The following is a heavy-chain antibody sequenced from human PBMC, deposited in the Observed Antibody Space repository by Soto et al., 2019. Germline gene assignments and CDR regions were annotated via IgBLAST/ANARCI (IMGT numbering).Heavy chain of an antibody. CDR1: GFTFSNYG. V-gene: IGHV3-30*18. D-gene: IGHD1-20*01. CDR3: AKSLRITGTFDY. Sequence: VQLVESGGGVVQPGRSLRLSCAASGFTFSNYGMHWVRQAPGKGLEWVAVISYDGSNKYYADSVKGRFTISRDNSKNTLYLQMNSLRAEDTAVYFCAKSLRITGTFDYWGQGTLVTVSS. J-gene: IGHJ4*02. CDR2: ISYDGSNK.